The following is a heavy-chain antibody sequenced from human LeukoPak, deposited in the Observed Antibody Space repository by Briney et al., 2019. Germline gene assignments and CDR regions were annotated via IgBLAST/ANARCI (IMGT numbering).Heavy chain of an antibody. CDR3: ARDMGSGSYGEVDYGMDV. CDR2: IYYSGST. V-gene: IGHV4-31*03. J-gene: IGHJ6*04. Sequence: SETLSLTCTVSGGSISSGGYYWSWIRQHPGKGLEWMGYIYYSGSTYYNPSLKSRVTISVDTSKNQFSLKLSSVTAADTAVYYCARDMGSGSYGEVDYGMDVWGKGTMVTVSS. CDR1: GGSISSGGYY. D-gene: IGHD3-10*01.